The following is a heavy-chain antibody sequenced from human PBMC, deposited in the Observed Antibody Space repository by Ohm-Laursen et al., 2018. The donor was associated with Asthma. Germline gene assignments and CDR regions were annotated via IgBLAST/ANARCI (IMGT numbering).Heavy chain of an antibody. CDR1: GDSINSGNNY. V-gene: IGHV4-31*03. Sequence: TLSLTCTVSGDSINSGNNYWSWIRQHPGKGLEWIGYIYCSGLTYSNPSLRSRVIISVDTSKNQFSLNLTSVTAADTAVYYCARGAFYYESTGYYFFDHWGQGALVTVSS. CDR2: IYCSGLT. J-gene: IGHJ4*02. CDR3: ARGAFYYESTGYYFFDH. D-gene: IGHD3-22*01.